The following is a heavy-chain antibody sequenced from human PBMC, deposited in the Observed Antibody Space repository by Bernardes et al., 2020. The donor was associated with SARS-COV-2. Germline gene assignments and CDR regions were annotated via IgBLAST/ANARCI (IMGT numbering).Heavy chain of an antibody. Sequence: ASVKVSFKASGYTFTGYFIHWVRQAPGQRLEWMGWINPNTGGTNYIQKFQGRVTMTRDTSITTAYMELSRLGSDDTAIYYCARTRTTISTTGIPVDYWGQGTLVTVSS. D-gene: IGHD2-21*02. CDR3: ARTRTTISTTGIPVDY. CDR2: INPNTGGT. J-gene: IGHJ4*02. CDR1: GYTFTGYF. V-gene: IGHV1-2*02.